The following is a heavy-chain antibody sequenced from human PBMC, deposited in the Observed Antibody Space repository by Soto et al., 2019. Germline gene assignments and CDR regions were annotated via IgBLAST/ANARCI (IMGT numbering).Heavy chain of an antibody. Sequence: SGPTPVNPTETLTLTCTVSGISVNNARMGVTWIRQPPGKALEWLAHIFSNDEKSYSTSLKNRLTIFKDTSKSQVVLIMTNMDPVDTATYYCARRLPGWLYGMDVWGQGTTVTVSS. D-gene: IGHD5-12*01. CDR2: IFSNDEK. CDR3: ARRLPGWLYGMDV. CDR1: GISVNNARMG. J-gene: IGHJ6*02. V-gene: IGHV2-26*02.